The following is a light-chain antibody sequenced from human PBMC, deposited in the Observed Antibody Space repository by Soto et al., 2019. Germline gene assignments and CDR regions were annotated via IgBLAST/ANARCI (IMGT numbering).Light chain of an antibody. CDR1: SSDVGDYNY. CDR2: EVT. CDR3: SSYAGSATVV. V-gene: IGLV2-8*01. Sequence: QSALTQPPSASGSPGQSVTISCTGTSSDVGDYNYVSWYQQHPGKAPKLMIFEVTKRPSGVPDRFSGSKSGNTASLTVSGLQDDDDADYYCSSYAGSATVVFGGGTKLTVL. J-gene: IGLJ2*01.